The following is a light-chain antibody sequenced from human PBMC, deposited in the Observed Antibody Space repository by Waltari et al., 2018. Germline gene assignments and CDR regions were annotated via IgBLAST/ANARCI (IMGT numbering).Light chain of an antibody. J-gene: IGKJ2*03. V-gene: IGKV3-11*01. Sequence: EIVLTQSPATLSLSPGDRATLYCRASETVGTYLAWYQQKPGQAPRLLIYDAFNRATGIPARFSGSGSGTDFTLTISSLEPGDSAVYYCQQRSDRPPVSFGQGTKLEIK. CDR2: DAF. CDR1: ETVGTY. CDR3: QQRSDRPPVS.